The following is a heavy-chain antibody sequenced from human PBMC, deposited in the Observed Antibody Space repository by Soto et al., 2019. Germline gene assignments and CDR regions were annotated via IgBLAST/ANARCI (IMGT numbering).Heavy chain of an antibody. D-gene: IGHD2-2*01. J-gene: IGHJ2*01. CDR1: GYTFTSYG. Sequence: QVQLVQSGAEVKKPGASVKVSCKASGYTFTSYGISWVRQAPGQGLEWMGWISAYNGNTNYAQKLQGRVTMTTDTSTSTAYMELRSLRSDATAVYYCARDPSHIVVVPAAIDWYFDLWGRGTLVTVSS. V-gene: IGHV1-18*01. CDR2: ISAYNGNT. CDR3: ARDPSHIVVVPAAIDWYFDL.